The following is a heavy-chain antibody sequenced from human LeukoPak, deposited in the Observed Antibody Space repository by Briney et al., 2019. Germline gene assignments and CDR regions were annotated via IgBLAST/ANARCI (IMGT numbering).Heavy chain of an antibody. Sequence: ASVKVSCKASGGTFSSYAISWVRQAPGQGLEWMGGIIPIFGTANYAQKFQGRVTITTDESTSTAYMELSSLRSEDTAVYYCASTRGMATTGILDCWGQGTLVTVSS. J-gene: IGHJ4*02. D-gene: IGHD5-24*01. CDR1: GGTFSSYA. CDR3: ASTRGMATTGILDC. V-gene: IGHV1-69*05. CDR2: IIPIFGTA.